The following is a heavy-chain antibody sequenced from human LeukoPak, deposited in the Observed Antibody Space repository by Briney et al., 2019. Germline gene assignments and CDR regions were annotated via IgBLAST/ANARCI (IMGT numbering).Heavy chain of an antibody. CDR3: ARDSPLRYSSSSAPWAFDI. CDR1: GGSISSSNYS. CDR2: IYYSGNT. J-gene: IGHJ3*02. Sequence: SETLSLTCTVSGGSISSSNYSWAWIRQPPGKGLEWIGSIYYSGNTYYNPSLKIRLTISVDTSKNQFSLRLTSVTAADTAMYSCARDSPLRYSSSSAPWAFDIWGQGTMVTVSS. D-gene: IGHD6-6*01. V-gene: IGHV4-39*02.